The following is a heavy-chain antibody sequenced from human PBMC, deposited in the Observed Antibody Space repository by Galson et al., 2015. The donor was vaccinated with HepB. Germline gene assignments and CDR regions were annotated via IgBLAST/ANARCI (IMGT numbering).Heavy chain of an antibody. CDR1: GFSLSTSGMC. V-gene: IGHV2-70*12. Sequence: PALVKPTQTLTLTCTFSGFSLSTSGMCVSWIRQPPGKALEWLARIDWDDDKYYSTSLKTRLTISKDTSKNQVVLTMTNMDPVDTATYYCAHRPRSPYYYMDVWGKGTTVTVSS. J-gene: IGHJ6*03. CDR2: IDWDDDK. CDR3: AHRPRSPYYYMDV.